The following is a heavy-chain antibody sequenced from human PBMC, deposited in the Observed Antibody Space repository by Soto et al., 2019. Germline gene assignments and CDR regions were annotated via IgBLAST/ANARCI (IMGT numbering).Heavy chain of an antibody. CDR1: GFTFSRFW. CDR3: ARERVYGDHGDAFDI. V-gene: IGHV3-7*01. Sequence: EVQLVESGGGLVQPGESLRLSCAASGFTFSRFWMSWVRQAPGKGLECVANINQDGSEKYYVDSVKGRFTISRDNAKNSLYLQMNSLLAEDTAVYYCARERVYGDHGDAFDIWGQGTMVTVSS. CDR2: INQDGSEK. J-gene: IGHJ3*02. D-gene: IGHD4-17*01.